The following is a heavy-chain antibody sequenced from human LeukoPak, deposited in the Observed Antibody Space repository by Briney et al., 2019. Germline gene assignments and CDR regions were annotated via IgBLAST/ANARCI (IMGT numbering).Heavy chain of an antibody. D-gene: IGHD3-10*01. V-gene: IGHV3-48*01. CDR3: AGLSYGSGSSAQTDV. Sequence: GGSLRLSCAASGFTFSSYSMNWVRQAPGKGLEWVSYISSSSSTIYYADSVKGRFTISRDNAKNSLYLQMNSLRAEDTAVYYCAGLSYGSGSSAQTDVWGKGTTVTVSS. J-gene: IGHJ6*04. CDR1: GFTFSSYS. CDR2: ISSSSSTI.